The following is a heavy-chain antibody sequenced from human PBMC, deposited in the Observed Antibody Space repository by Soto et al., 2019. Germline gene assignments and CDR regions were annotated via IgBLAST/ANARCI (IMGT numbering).Heavy chain of an antibody. V-gene: IGHV3-23*01. Sequence: EVQLLESGGGLVQPGGSQRLSCAASGFTFSSFAMNWVRQAPGKGLEWVSVISRSGVGTNYADSVKGRFTISRDNAKNTLYLQMNSLRVDDTAVYYCAKDLREVVATNHYYYYGMDVWGQGTTVTVSS. J-gene: IGHJ6*02. CDR2: ISRSGVGT. CDR1: GFTFSSFA. CDR3: AKDLREVVATNHYYYYGMDV. D-gene: IGHD2-2*01.